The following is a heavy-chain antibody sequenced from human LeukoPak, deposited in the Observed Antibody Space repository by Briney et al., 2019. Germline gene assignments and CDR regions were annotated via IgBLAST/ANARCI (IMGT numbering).Heavy chain of an antibody. Sequence: GGSLRLSCAASGFSFSTYAMFWVRQAPGKGLEWVSGISDTGGTSFYADSVKGRFTFSRDNPKNTLSLQMNSLRVDDTGIYYCAKGFYADSSGWDDAFDFWGQGTMVTVSS. CDR2: ISDTGGTS. CDR3: AKGFYADSSGWDDAFDF. D-gene: IGHD3-22*01. V-gene: IGHV3-23*01. J-gene: IGHJ3*01. CDR1: GFSFSTYA.